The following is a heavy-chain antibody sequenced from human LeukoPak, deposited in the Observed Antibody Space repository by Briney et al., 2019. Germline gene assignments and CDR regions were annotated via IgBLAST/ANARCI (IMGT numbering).Heavy chain of an antibody. D-gene: IGHD3-3*01. V-gene: IGHV3-21*01. CDR2: ISSSSSYI. CDR3: ARDDSTYYDFWSGYYLFDY. CDR1: GFTFSSYS. Sequence: GGSLRLSCAASGFTFSSYSMNWVRQAPGKGLEWVSSISSSSSYIYYADSVKGRFTISRDNAKNSLYLQMNSLRAEDTAVYYCARDDSTYYDFWSGYYLFDYWGQGTLVTVSS. J-gene: IGHJ4*02.